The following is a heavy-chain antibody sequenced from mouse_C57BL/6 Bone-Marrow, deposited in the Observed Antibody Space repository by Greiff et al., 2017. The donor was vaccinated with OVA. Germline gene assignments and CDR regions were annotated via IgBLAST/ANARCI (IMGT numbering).Heavy chain of an antibody. CDR2: FYTGSGSI. CDR3: TRHEGTTRFAY. CDR1: GYTFTEYT. D-gene: IGHD2-13*01. J-gene: IGHJ3*01. Sequence: VKLMESGAELVKPGASVKLSCKASGYTFTEYTIHWVKQRSGQGLEWIGWFYTGSGSIKYNEKFKDKATLTADKSSSTVYMELSRLTAEDSAVYCCTRHEGTTRFAYWGQGTLVTVSA. V-gene: IGHV1-62-2*01.